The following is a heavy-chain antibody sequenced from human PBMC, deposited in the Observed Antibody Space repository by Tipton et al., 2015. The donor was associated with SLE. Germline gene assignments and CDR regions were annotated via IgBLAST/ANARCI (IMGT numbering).Heavy chain of an antibody. CDR1: GFTFSSYA. CDR2: ISYDGSNK. D-gene: IGHD3-10*01. CDR3: AGGDVLGEWEPGGAFDI. V-gene: IGHV3-30-3*01. J-gene: IGHJ3*02. Sequence: SLRLSCAASGFTFSSYAMHWVRQAPGKGLEWVAVISYDGSNKYYADSVKGRFTISRDNSKNTLYLQMNSLRAEDTAVYYCAGGDVLGEWEPGGAFDIWGQGTMVTVSS.